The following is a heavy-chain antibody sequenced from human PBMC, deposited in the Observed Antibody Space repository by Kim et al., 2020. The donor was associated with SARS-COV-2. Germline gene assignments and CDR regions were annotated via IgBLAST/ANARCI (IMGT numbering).Heavy chain of an antibody. D-gene: IGHD1-20*01. V-gene: IGHV1-2*04. CDR3: ARSGYNWKVLGY. J-gene: IGHJ4*02. CDR2: INPNIGGT. Sequence: ASVKVSCKASGYTFTGYSMNWVRQAPGQGLEWMGWINPNIGGTNYAQKFQGWVTMTTDESMSTAYMELSRLRSDDTAVYYCARSGYNWKVLGYWGQGTLGTVSS. CDR1: GYTFTGYS.